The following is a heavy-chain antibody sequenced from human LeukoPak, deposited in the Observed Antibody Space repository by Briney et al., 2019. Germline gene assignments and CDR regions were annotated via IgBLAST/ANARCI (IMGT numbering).Heavy chain of an antibody. CDR2: VYSSGHT. CDR1: GGSISTYY. CDR3: ARHPFSDGFDI. Sequence: SETLSPTCTVSGGSISTYYWSWIRQPPGKGLEWIAYVYSSGHTNYNPSLKGRVTISVDTSKNQFSLKVNSVTAADTAVYYCARHPFSDGFDIWGQGTMVTVSS. J-gene: IGHJ3*02. V-gene: IGHV4-59*08.